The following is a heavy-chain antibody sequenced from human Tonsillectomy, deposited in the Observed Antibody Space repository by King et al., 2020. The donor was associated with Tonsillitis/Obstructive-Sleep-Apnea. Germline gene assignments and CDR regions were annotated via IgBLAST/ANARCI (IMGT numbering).Heavy chain of an antibody. J-gene: IGHJ4*02. CDR3: ARGSSWGDY. Sequence: VQLVESGGDLVQPGGSLRLSCAASGFTFSNYLMSWVRQAPGKGLEWVANKKEDGSGKYYVDSVKGRFTISRDNAKNSLYLQMNSLRAEDTAVYYCARGSSWGDYWGQGTQVTVSS. V-gene: IGHV3-7*04. CDR2: KKEDGSGK. CDR1: GFTFSNYL. D-gene: IGHD6-13*01.